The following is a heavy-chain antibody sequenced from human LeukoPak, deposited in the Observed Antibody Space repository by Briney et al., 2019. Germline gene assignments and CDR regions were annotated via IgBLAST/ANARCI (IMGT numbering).Heavy chain of an antibody. CDR2: ISYDGSNK. Sequence: PGGSLRLSCAASGFTFSSYAMHWVRQAPGKGLEWVAVISYDGSNKYYADSVKGRFTISRDNSKNTLYLQMNSLRAEDTAVYYCASYDYDILTGYYGPVDYWGQGTLVTVSS. CDR3: ASYDYDILTGYYGPVDY. J-gene: IGHJ4*02. D-gene: IGHD3-9*01. CDR1: GFTFSSYA. V-gene: IGHV3-30-3*01.